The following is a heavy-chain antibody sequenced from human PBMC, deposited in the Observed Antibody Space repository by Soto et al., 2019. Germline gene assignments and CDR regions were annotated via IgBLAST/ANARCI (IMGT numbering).Heavy chain of an antibody. CDR1: GYSFTSYW. V-gene: IGHV5-10-1*01. D-gene: IGHD1-26*01. Sequence: LGASLKISCKGSGYSFTSYWISWVRQMPGKGLEWMGRIDPSDSYTNYSPSFQGHVTISADKSISTAYLQWSSLKASDTAMYYCARHKSSGSYRPFDYWGQGTLVTVSS. CDR3: ARHKSSGSYRPFDY. CDR2: IDPSDSYT. J-gene: IGHJ4*02.